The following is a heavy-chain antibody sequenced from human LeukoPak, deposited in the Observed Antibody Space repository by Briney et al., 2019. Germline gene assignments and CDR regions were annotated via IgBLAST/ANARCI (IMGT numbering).Heavy chain of an antibody. CDR2: INHSGST. Sequence: SETLSLTCAVYGGSFSGYYRSWIRQPPGKGLEWIGEINHSGSTNYNPSLKSRVTISVDTSKNQFSLKLSSVTAADTAVYYCAKRSYQFPWFDPWGQGTLVTVSS. J-gene: IGHJ5*02. D-gene: IGHD3-16*02. CDR1: GGSFSGYY. CDR3: AKRSYQFPWFDP. V-gene: IGHV4-34*01.